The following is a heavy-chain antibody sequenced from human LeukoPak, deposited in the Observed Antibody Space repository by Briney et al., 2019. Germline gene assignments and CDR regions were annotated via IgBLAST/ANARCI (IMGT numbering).Heavy chain of an antibody. D-gene: IGHD5-12*01. J-gene: IGHJ5*02. V-gene: IGHV3-23*01. CDR2: TSSSDAGT. CDR3: AKPPGLRRLDP. CDR1: GFTLSTYA. Sequence: GGSLRLSCAASGFTLSTYAMSWVRQTPGKGLEWVAATSSSDAGTYHADSVKGRFTISRDNSKNTLYLQMNSLRAEDTAVYYCAKPPGLRRLDPWGQGTLVTVSS.